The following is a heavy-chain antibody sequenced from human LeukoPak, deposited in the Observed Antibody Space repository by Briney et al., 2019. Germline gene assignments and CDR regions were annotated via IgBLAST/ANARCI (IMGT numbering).Heavy chain of an antibody. Sequence: ASVKVSCKASGYTFTGYYMHWVRQAPGQGLEWMGWINPNSGGTNYAQKFQGRVTMTRDTSISTAYMELSRLRSDDTAVYYCARDREGYYYDSSGYYGYWGQGTLVTVSS. CDR2: INPNSGGT. J-gene: IGHJ4*02. CDR3: ARDREGYYYDSSGYYGY. CDR1: GYTFTGYY. V-gene: IGHV1-2*02. D-gene: IGHD3-22*01.